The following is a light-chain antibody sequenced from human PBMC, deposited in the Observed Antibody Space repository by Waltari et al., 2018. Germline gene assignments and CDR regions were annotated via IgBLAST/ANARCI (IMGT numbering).Light chain of an antibody. V-gene: IGKV3-15*01. CDR3: QQYNNWPLT. J-gene: IGKJ5*01. Sequence: ETVMTQSPATLSVSPGERATLSCRASQSVSSNLAWYQQKPGQAPMLLIYGASTRATGIPARFSGSGSGTEFTLTISSLQSEDFAVYYCQQYNNWPLTFGQGTRLEIK. CDR1: QSVSSN. CDR2: GAS.